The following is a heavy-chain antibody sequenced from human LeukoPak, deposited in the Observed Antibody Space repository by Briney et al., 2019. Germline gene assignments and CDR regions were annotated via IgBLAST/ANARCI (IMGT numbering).Heavy chain of an antibody. CDR2: INHSGST. CDR3: ARYGESGFDY. J-gene: IGHJ4*02. V-gene: IGHV4-34*01. CDR1: GGSFSGYY. D-gene: IGHD3-10*01. Sequence: PSETLSLTCAVYGGSFSGYYWSWIRQPPGKGLEWIGEINHSGSTNYNPSLKSRVTISVDTSKNQFSLKLSSVTAADTAVYYCARYGESGFDYWGQGTLVTVSS.